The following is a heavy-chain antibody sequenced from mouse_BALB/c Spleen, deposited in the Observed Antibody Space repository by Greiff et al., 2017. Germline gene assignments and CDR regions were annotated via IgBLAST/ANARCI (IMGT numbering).Heavy chain of an antibody. V-gene: IGHV5-17*02. CDR1: GFTFSSFG. J-gene: IGHJ2*01. D-gene: IGHD1-1*01. Sequence: EVQGVESGGGLVQPGGSRKLSCAASGFTFSSFGMHWVRQAPEKGLEWVAYISSGSSTIYYADTVKGRFTISRDNPKNTLFLQMTSLRSEDTAMYYCARSDYGSIYCFDYWGQGTTLTVSS. CDR2: ISSGSSTI. CDR3: ARSDYGSIYCFDY.